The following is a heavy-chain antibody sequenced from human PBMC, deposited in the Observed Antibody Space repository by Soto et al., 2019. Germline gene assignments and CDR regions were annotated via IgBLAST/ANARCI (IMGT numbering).Heavy chain of an antibody. CDR2: RWYDGSNK. CDR3: SNLGLVTISFYGMEV. J-gene: IGHJ6*02. V-gene: IGHV3-33*06. D-gene: IGHD2-21*01. CDR1: GFTFSSYG. Sequence: GGSLRLSCVASGFTFSSYGMHWVRLAPGNGLEWVAVRWYDGSNKYYADSVKGRFTISRDNSKNTLYLQMNSLRADDTAVYYFSNLGLVTISFYGMEVWGQGTTVTVSS.